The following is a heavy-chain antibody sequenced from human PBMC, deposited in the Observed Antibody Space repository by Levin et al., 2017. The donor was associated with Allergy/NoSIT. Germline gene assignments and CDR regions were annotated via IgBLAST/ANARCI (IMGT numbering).Heavy chain of an antibody. J-gene: IGHJ3*02. D-gene: IGHD2/OR15-2a*01. CDR2: ISSSSSSI. Sequence: GGSLRLSCVASGVAFSSYSMNWVRQAPGKGLEWISYISSSSSSIDHADSVKGRFTILRDNAKNSLFLQMNSLRDEDTAVYFCAGMKRNILQAFVIWGQGTMVTVSS. V-gene: IGHV3-48*02. CDR1: GVAFSSYS. CDR3: AGMKRNILQAFVI.